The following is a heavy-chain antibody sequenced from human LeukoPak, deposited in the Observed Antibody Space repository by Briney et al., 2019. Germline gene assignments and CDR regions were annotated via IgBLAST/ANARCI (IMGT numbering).Heavy chain of an antibody. CDR1: GFSVNSSGVG. CDR3: AHRTMTTITGTTFDP. J-gene: IGHJ5*02. Sequence: SGPTLVKPTQTLTLTCSLSGFSVNSSGVGVGWIRQPPGKALEWLALIYWDDDKRYSPSLESRLTITRDTSRNQVVLKMTNMDPVDTGIYFCAHRTMTTITGTTFDPWGQGILVTVSS. V-gene: IGHV2-5*02. D-gene: IGHD1-1*01. CDR2: IYWDDDK.